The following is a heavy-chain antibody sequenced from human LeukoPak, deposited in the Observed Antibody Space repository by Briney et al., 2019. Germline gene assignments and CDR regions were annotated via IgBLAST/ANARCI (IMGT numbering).Heavy chain of an antibody. D-gene: IGHD6-19*01. CDR3: ARVRSSGWLGY. CDR2: IYYSGST. Sequence: PSETLSLTCTVSGGSISSYYWCWIRQPPGKGLEWIGYIYYSGSTNYNPSLKSRVTISVDTSKNQFSLKLSSVTAADTAVYYCARVRSSGWLGYWGQGTLVTVSS. V-gene: IGHV4-59*01. CDR1: GGSISSYY. J-gene: IGHJ4*02.